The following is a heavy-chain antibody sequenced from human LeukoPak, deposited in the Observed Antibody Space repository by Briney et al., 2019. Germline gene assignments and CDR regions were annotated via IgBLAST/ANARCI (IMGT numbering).Heavy chain of an antibody. CDR3: ARGSRVGVRGPFDP. J-gene: IGHJ5*02. V-gene: IGHV1-8*01. Sequence: ASVKVSCKASGYTFTSYDINWVRQATGQGLEWMGWMNPNSGNTGYAQKFQGRVTMTRDTSTSTVYMELSSLRAEDTAVYYCARGSRVGVRGPFDPWGQGTLVTVSS. CDR2: MNPNSGNT. D-gene: IGHD3-10*02. CDR1: GYTFTSYD.